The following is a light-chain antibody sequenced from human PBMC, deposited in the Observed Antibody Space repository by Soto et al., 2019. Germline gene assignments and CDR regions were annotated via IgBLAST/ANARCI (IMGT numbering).Light chain of an antibody. J-gene: IGLJ1*01. CDR3: GSYTTSNTRQIV. CDR1: SSDVGGYNY. V-gene: IGLV2-14*03. CDR2: DVS. Sequence: QSALTQPASVSGSPGQSITISCTGTSSDVGGYNYVSWYQHHPGKAPKLLIYDVSNRPSGISNRFSGSKSDNTASLTISGLQPEDEADYYCGSYTTSNTRQIVFGTGTKATVL.